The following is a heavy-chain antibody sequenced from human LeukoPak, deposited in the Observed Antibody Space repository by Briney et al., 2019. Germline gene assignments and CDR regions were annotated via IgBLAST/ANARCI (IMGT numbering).Heavy chain of an antibody. Sequence: PSETLSLTCTVSGYSISSGHYWAWIRQSPEKGLEWIASMFHSGSTYYNPSLKSRVTISVDTSKNQFSLKLSSVTAADTAVYYCARGRRGYCSSTSCPRAGYYFDYWGQGTLVTVSS. V-gene: IGHV4-38-2*02. J-gene: IGHJ4*02. CDR2: MFHSGST. CDR1: GYSISSGHY. D-gene: IGHD2-2*01. CDR3: ARGRRGYCSSTSCPRAGYYFDY.